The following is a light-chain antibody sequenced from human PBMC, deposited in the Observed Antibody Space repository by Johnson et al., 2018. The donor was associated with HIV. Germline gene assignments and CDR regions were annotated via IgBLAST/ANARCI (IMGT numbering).Light chain of an antibody. CDR3: GTWDSSLSAGGV. CDR1: SSNIGNNY. CDR2: DNN. J-gene: IGLJ1*01. V-gene: IGLV1-51*01. Sequence: QSVLTQPPSVSAAPGQKVTIPCSGSSSNIGNNYASWYQQVPGTAPKLLIYDNNKRPSGIPDRFSGSKSGTSATLGITGLPTGDEADYYCGTWDSSLSAGGVFGTGTKVTVL.